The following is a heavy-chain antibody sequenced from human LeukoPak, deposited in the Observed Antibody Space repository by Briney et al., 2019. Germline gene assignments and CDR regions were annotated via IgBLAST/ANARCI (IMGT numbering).Heavy chain of an antibody. CDR2: VTPRSGAT. V-gene: IGHV1-2*02. D-gene: IGHD1-26*01. CDR3: VRGVGSETYRRFDF. J-gene: IGHJ4*02. Sequence: ASVKVSCRTSGYTFTSYNRHWVRQAPGQGPEWMGWVTPRSGATSYAQQLQGRVTMTRDTSINTAYMELSSLISDDTAVYYCVRGVGSETYRRFDFWGQGTLVTVSS. CDR1: GYTFTSYN.